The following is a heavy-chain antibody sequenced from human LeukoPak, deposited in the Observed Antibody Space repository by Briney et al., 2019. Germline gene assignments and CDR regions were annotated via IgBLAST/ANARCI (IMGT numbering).Heavy chain of an antibody. Sequence: SETLSLTCTVSGGSISSSSYYWGWIRQPPGKGLEWIGSIYYSGSTNYNPSLKSRVTISVDTSKNQFSLKLSSVTAADTAVYYCARVQWLQYSFDYWGQGTLVTVSS. CDR3: ARVQWLQYSFDY. D-gene: IGHD5-24*01. CDR2: IYYSGST. V-gene: IGHV4-39*07. CDR1: GGSISSSSYY. J-gene: IGHJ4*02.